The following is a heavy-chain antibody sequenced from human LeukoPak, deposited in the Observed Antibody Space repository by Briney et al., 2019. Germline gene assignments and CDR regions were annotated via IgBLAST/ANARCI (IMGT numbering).Heavy chain of an antibody. Sequence: GGSLRLSCAASGFTFSSYWISWVRQAPGKGLEWVANIKQDGSEKYYVDSVKGRFTISRDNAKNSLYLQMNSLRAEDTAVYYCARDRRYDFWSGYLRGFDYWGQGTLVTVSS. J-gene: IGHJ4*02. CDR2: IKQDGSEK. V-gene: IGHV3-7*01. D-gene: IGHD3-3*01. CDR3: ARDRRYDFWSGYLRGFDY. CDR1: GFTFSSYW.